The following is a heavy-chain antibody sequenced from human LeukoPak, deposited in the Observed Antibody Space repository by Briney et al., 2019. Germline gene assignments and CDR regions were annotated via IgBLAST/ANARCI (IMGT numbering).Heavy chain of an antibody. Sequence: ASVKVSCKASNYTFTSYGISWVRQAPGQGLEWMAWINAYNGDTNYAQKLQGRVTLTTDTSTSTAYMKLRSLRSDDTAVYYCARDGSGVWFDYWGQGTLVTVSS. J-gene: IGHJ4*02. CDR3: ARDGSGVWFDY. CDR1: NYTFTSYG. V-gene: IGHV1-18*01. CDR2: INAYNGDT. D-gene: IGHD3-10*01.